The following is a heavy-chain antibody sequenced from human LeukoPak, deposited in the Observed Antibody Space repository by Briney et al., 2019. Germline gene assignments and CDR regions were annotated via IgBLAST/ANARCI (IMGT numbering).Heavy chain of an antibody. CDR1: GFSFGGYA. D-gene: IGHD3-10*01. Sequence: GRSLRLSCAASGFSFGGYALHWVRQAPGKGLEWVASISWNSGDIVHADSVKGRFTISRDNAKNSLYLQMNSLRAEDTAVYYCAKDSGSGSWYYFDYWGQGTLVTVSS. V-gene: IGHV3-9*01. CDR3: AKDSGSGSWYYFDY. CDR2: ISWNSGDI. J-gene: IGHJ4*02.